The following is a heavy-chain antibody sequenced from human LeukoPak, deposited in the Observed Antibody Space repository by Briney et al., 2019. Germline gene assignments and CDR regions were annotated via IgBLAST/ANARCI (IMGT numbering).Heavy chain of an antibody. CDR3: ARQSSSSPLDAFDI. V-gene: IGHV4-38-2*02. J-gene: IGHJ3*02. CDR2: IYHSGST. Sequence: PSETLSLTCTVSGYSISSGYYWGWIRQPPGKGLEWIGSIYHSGSTYYNPSLKSRVTISVDTSKNQFSLKLSSVTAADTAVYYCARQSSSSPLDAFDIWGQGTMVTVSS. CDR1: GYSISSGYY. D-gene: IGHD6-6*01.